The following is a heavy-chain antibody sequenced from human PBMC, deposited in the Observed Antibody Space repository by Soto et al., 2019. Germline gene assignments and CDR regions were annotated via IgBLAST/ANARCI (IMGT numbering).Heavy chain of an antibody. CDR1: GFTVITYG. D-gene: IGHD2-8*02. CDR2: ISRDGGTK. J-gene: IGHJ4*02. CDR3: TGEVASGY. V-gene: IGHV3-30*03. Sequence: VQLVESGGGVVQPGRSLRLSCAVSGFTVITYGMHWVRQAPGKGLEWVAVISRDGGTKYYADSVKCRFTISRDNSRNTLFLEMNSLRGDDMAVYYCTGEVASGYWGQGTLVTVSS.